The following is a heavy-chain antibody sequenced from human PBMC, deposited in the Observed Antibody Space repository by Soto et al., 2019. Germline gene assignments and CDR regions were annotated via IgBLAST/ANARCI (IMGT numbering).Heavy chain of an antibody. D-gene: IGHD3-10*01. J-gene: IGHJ4*02. CDR1: GFTFSSYA. V-gene: IGHV3-64D*08. Sequence: GGSLRLSCSASGFTFSSYAMHWVRQAPGKGLEYVSAISSNGGSTYYADSVKGRFTISRDNSKNTLYLQMSSLRAEDTAVYYCVKVSYGSGSYYFDYWGQGTLVTVSS. CDR2: ISSNGGST. CDR3: VKVSYGSGSYYFDY.